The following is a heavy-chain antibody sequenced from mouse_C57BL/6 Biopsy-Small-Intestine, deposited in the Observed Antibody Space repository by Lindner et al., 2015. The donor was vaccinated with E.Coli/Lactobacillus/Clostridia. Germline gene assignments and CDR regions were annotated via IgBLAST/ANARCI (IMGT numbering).Heavy chain of an antibody. CDR1: GYIFTSYT. Sequence: VQLQESGAELARPGASVKMSCKASGYIFTSYTMHWVKQRPGQGLEWIGYVNPSSDLTRYNQKFMDRAPLTADKSSSTAYMELRSLTSEDSAVYLCARRAYSSFGFDYWGQGTTLTVSS. J-gene: IGHJ2*01. CDR2: VNPSSDLT. D-gene: IGHD1-1*01. V-gene: IGHV1-4*01. CDR3: ARRAYSSFGFDY.